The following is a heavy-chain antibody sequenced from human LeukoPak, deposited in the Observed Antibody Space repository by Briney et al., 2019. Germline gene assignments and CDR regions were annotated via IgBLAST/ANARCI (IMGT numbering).Heavy chain of an antibody. CDR2: FFHTGIT. Sequence: SETLSLTCAVSGASISISNWWGWVRQPPGKGLEWIGEFFHTGITSYNPSLKNRVTISVDKSKNQFSLTLSSVTAADTAVYYCASVDGDDVFGVVGHFWGQGALVIVSS. J-gene: IGHJ4*02. V-gene: IGHV4-4*02. CDR3: ASVDGDDVFGVVGHF. CDR1: GASISISNW. D-gene: IGHD3-3*01.